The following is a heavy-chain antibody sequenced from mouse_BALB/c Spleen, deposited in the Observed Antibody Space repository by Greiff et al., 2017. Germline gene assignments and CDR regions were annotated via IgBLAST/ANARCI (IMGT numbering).Heavy chain of an antibody. D-gene: IGHD2-14*01. Sequence: DVKLVESGGGLVQPGGSLKLSCAASGFTFSSYGMSWVRQTPDKRLELVATINSNGGSTYYPDSVKGRFTISRDNAKNTLYLQMSSLKSEDTAMYYCARDRGYDYAMDYRGQGTSVTVSS. J-gene: IGHJ4*01. CDR1: GFTFSSYG. CDR3: ARDRGYDYAMDY. CDR2: INSNGGST. V-gene: IGHV5-6-3*01.